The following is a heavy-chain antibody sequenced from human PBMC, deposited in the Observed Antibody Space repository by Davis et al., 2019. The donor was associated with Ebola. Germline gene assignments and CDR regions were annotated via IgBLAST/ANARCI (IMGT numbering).Heavy chain of an antibody. CDR3: ARVYDYHYGMDV. CDR2: IIPIFGTA. V-gene: IGHV1-69*13. J-gene: IGHJ6*02. D-gene: IGHD5-12*01. Sequence: SVKVSCKASGGTFSSYAISWVRQAPGQGLEWMGGIIPIFGTANYAQKFQGRVTITADESTSTAYMELSRLRSDDTAVYYCARVYDYHYGMDVWGQGTTVTVSS. CDR1: GGTFSSYA.